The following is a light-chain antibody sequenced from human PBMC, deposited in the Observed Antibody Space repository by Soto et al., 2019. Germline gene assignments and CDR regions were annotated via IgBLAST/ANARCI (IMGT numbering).Light chain of an antibody. Sequence: QSVLTQPPSASGTPGQRVTISCSGSSSNIGSNTVNWYQQLPGTAPKLLIYSNNQRPSGVPDRFSDSKSGTSASLAISGLQSEDEADYYCAAWDDSLNGPVFGGGTKLIVL. CDR2: SNN. CDR1: SSNIGSNT. V-gene: IGLV1-44*01. CDR3: AAWDDSLNGPV. J-gene: IGLJ2*01.